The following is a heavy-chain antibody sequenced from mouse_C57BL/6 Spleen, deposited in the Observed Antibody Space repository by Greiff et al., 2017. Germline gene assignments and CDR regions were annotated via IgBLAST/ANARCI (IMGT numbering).Heavy chain of an antibody. D-gene: IGHD1-1*01. CDR2: ISDGGSYT. J-gene: IGHJ2*01. CDR1: GFTFSSYA. Sequence: EVKLVESGGGLVKPGGSLKLSCAASGFTFSSYAMSWVRQTPEKRLEWVATISDGGSYTYYPDNVKGRFTISRDNAKNNLYLQMSHLKSEDTAMYYCARDLYYYGSSHVYYFDYWGQGTTLTVSS. V-gene: IGHV5-4*01. CDR3: ARDLYYYGSSHVYYFDY.